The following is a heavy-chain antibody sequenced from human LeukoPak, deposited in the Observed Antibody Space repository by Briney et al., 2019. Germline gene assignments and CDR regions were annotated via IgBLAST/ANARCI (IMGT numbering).Heavy chain of an antibody. J-gene: IGHJ4*02. Sequence: GGSLRLPCAASGFNVRSNYMSWVRQAPGKGLEWVSVIYSDGSTYYSESVRGRFTISRDDPKNTVYLQMNSLRAEDTAVYYCTRDCFTGRGYFDYWGQGALVVLSS. CDR2: IYSDGST. D-gene: IGHD2-15*01. CDR1: GFNVRSNY. CDR3: TRDCFTGRGYFDY. V-gene: IGHV3-53*01.